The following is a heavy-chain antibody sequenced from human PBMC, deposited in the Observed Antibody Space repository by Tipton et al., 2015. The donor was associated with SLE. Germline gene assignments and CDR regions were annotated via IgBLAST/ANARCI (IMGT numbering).Heavy chain of an antibody. D-gene: IGHD3-10*01. CDR2: IYYTGTTT. CDR1: GFTFSSNW. Sequence: LRLSCAASGFTFSSNWMSWVRQPPGKGLEWIGNIYYTGTTTYYNSFLKSRVTMSVDTSKNQFSLRLTSVIAADTGVYYCASGGYYASGSYYGGWFDPWGQGTLVTVSS. CDR3: ASGGYYASGSYYGGWFDP. J-gene: IGHJ5*02. V-gene: IGHV4-28*01.